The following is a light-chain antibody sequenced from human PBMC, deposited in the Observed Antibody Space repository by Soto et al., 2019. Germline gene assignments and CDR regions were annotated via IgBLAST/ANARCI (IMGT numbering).Light chain of an antibody. Sequence: EIVMTQSPATLSVSPGERAILSCRASQSVSNNLAWYQQKPGQAPRLLIYGASNRATGIPDRFSGSGSGTEFSLTITGLQSEDFAVYYCHKYNERPSNTFGQGTRLEIK. J-gene: IGKJ5*01. CDR3: HKYNERPSNT. V-gene: IGKV3-15*01. CDR2: GAS. CDR1: QSVSNN.